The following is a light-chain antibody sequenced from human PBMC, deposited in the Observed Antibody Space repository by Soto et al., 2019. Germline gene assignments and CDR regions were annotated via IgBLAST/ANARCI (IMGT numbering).Light chain of an antibody. J-gene: IGLJ1*01. Sequence: QSLLTQPASVSGSPGQSITISCTGTSSDVGGYNYVSWYQQHPGKAPKLMIYEVSNRPSGVSNRFSGSKSGNTASLTISGLQAEDEADYYCSSYTSSSPRVFGTGTKVTVL. V-gene: IGLV2-14*01. CDR1: SSDVGGYNY. CDR3: SSYTSSSPRV. CDR2: EVS.